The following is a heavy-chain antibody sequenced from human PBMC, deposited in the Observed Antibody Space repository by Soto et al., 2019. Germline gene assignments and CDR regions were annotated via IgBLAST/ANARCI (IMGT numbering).Heavy chain of an antibody. V-gene: IGHV3-23*01. Sequence: VQLLESGGGLVQPGASLRLSCAASGFTFSSYAMSWVRQAPGKGLEWVSGVSGSGGSTYYADSVKGRFTISRDNSKNTLYLQMSSLRAEDTAVYYCAKKTYYYDSSGYYPPGYFDYWGQGTLVTVSS. J-gene: IGHJ4*02. CDR1: GFTFSSYA. CDR3: AKKTYYYDSSGYYPPGYFDY. D-gene: IGHD3-22*01. CDR2: VSGSGGST.